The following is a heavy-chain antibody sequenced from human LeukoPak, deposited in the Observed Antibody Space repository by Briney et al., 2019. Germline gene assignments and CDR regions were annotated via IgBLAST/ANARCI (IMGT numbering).Heavy chain of an antibody. CDR2: ISAQHGQT. J-gene: IGHJ4*02. CDR1: GYSENFYG. V-gene: IGHV1-18*01. CDR3: ARGGEPRFDY. D-gene: IGHD1-14*01. Sequence: ASVKVSCKTSGYSENFYGITWVRQVAGQGLEWMGWISAQHGQTEYAPNSQDRVTMTRDTSTSTVYMELSSLRSEDTAVYYCARGGEPRFDYWGQGTLVTVSS.